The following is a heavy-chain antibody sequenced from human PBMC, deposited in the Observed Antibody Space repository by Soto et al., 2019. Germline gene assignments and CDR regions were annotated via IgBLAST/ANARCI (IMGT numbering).Heavy chain of an antibody. Sequence: QVRLQESGPGLVKPSGTLSLTCAVSGDSVSSPYYWCWVRQPPGKGLEWIGEVFHTGTTSYNPSLRSRVTISMDKSNSQFSLDLRSVTAADTAVYYCARSAGWYAVHSWGPGTLVIVSS. CDR2: VFHTGTT. CDR3: ARSAGWYAVHS. CDR1: GDSVSSPYY. V-gene: IGHV4-4*02. J-gene: IGHJ4*02. D-gene: IGHD6-19*01.